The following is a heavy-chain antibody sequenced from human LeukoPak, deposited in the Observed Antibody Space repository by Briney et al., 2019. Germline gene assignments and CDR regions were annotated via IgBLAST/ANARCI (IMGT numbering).Heavy chain of an antibody. Sequence: GGSLRLSCAASRFTFSSYWMSWVRQAPGKGLEWVANIKQDGSEKYYVDSVKGRFTISRDNAKNSLYLQMNSLRAEDTAVYYCARDTGSLMVYAIQQTTPCYFDYWGQGTLVTVSS. CDR3: ARDTGSLMVYAIQQTTPCYFDY. J-gene: IGHJ4*02. D-gene: IGHD2-8*01. CDR2: IKQDGSEK. V-gene: IGHV3-7*03. CDR1: RFTFSSYW.